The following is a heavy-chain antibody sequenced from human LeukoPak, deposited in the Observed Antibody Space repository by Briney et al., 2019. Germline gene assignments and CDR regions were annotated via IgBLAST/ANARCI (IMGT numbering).Heavy chain of an antibody. J-gene: IGHJ6*03. Sequence: GSSVKVSCKASGGAFSSYAISWVRQAPGQGLEWMGGIIPIFGTANYAQKFQGRVTITTDESTSTAYMEQSSLRSEDTAVYYCARGYCSSTSCYYYYYMDVWGKGTTVTVSS. D-gene: IGHD2-2*01. CDR3: ARGYCSSTSCYYYYYMDV. CDR1: GGAFSSYA. V-gene: IGHV1-69*05. CDR2: IIPIFGTA.